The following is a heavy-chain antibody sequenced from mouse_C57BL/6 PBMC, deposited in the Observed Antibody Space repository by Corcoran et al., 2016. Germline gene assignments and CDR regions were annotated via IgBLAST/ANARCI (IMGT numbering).Heavy chain of an antibody. Sequence: EVQLQQSGPELVKPGASVKISCKASGYTFTDYYMNWVKQSHGKSLEWIGDINPNNGGTSYNQKFKGKATLTVDKFSSTAYMELRSLTSEDSAVYYCARRAYYSNYDYWGQGTTLTVSS. CDR1: GYTFTDYY. CDR2: INPNNGGT. D-gene: IGHD2-12*01. V-gene: IGHV1-26*01. CDR3: ARRAYYSNYDY. J-gene: IGHJ2*01.